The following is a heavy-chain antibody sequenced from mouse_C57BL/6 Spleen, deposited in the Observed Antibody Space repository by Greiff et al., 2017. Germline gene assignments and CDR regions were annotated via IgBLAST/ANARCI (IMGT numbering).Heavy chain of an antibody. V-gene: IGHV1-50*01. CDR2: IDPSDSYT. Sequence: QVQLQQPGAELVKPGASVKLSCKASGYTFTSYWMQWVKQMPGQGLEWIGEIDPSDSYTNYNQKFKGKATLTVDTSSSTAYMQLSSLTSEDSAVYYCARRGFITRGDYWGQGTSVTVSS. CDR1: GYTFTSYW. J-gene: IGHJ4*01. CDR3: ARRGFITRGDY. D-gene: IGHD1-1*01.